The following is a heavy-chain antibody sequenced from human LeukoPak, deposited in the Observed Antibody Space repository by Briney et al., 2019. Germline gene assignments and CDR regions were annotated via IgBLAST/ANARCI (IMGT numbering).Heavy chain of an antibody. D-gene: IGHD4-17*01. CDR2: IYYSGST. Sequence: PSETLSLTCTVSGGSISSYYWSWIRQPPGKGLEWIGYIYYSGSTNYNPSLKSRVTISVDTSKNQFSLKLSSVTAADTAVYYCARRRFHDYGDPDAFDIWGQGTMVTVSS. CDR1: GGSISSYY. J-gene: IGHJ3*02. CDR3: ARRRFHDYGDPDAFDI. V-gene: IGHV4-59*01.